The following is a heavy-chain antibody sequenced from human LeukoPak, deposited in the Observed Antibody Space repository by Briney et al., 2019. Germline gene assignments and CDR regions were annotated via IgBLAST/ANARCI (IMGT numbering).Heavy chain of an antibody. CDR1: GFTFSSYG. J-gene: IGHJ4*02. Sequence: PGGSLRLSCAASGFTFSSYGMHWVRQAPGKGLEWVAVISYDGTNKYYADSVKGRFTISRDNSKNTLYLQMNSLRGEDTAVYYCATAPNYSSSRLPFDYWGQGTLVTVSS. CDR2: ISYDGTNK. D-gene: IGHD6-13*01. V-gene: IGHV3-30*03. CDR3: ATAPNYSSSRLPFDY.